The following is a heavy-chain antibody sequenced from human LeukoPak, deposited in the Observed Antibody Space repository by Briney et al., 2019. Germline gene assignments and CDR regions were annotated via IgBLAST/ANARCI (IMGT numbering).Heavy chain of an antibody. CDR2: MSYDGNKK. J-gene: IGHJ3*02. CDR1: GFTFSDHY. D-gene: IGHD3-22*01. CDR3: ARDPPYYDSSHDAFDI. V-gene: IGHV3-30*03. Sequence: TGGSLRLSCAASGFTFSDHYMDWVRQAPGKGLEWVAVMSYDGNKKYYSDSVKGRFTISRDNSKNTLSLQMNSLRVEDTAVYYCARDPPYYDSSHDAFDIWGQGTMVTVSS.